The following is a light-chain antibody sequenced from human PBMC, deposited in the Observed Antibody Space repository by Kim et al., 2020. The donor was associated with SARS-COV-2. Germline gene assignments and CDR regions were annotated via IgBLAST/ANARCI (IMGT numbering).Light chain of an antibody. CDR1: QSISSW. CDR3: QQYHTYST. V-gene: IGKV1-5*03. Sequence: DIQMTQSPSTLSASVGDRVTITCRASQSISSWLAWYQQKPGKAPKLLIYKASSLESGVPSRFSGSGSGTEFTLTISSLQPDDFATYYCQQYHTYSTFGQGTMVEI. CDR2: KAS. J-gene: IGKJ1*01.